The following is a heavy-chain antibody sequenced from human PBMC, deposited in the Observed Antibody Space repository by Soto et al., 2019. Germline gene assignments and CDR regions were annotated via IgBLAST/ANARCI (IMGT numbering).Heavy chain of an antibody. CDR2: ISYDGSNK. V-gene: IGHV3-30*18. Sequence: QVQLVESGGGVVQPGRSLRLSCAASGFTFSSYGMHWVRQAPGKGLEWVAVISYDGSNKYYADSVKGRFTISRDNSKNTLYLQMNSLRAEDTAVYYCAKDARWGTETDKYYYYGMDVWGQGTTVTVSS. D-gene: IGHD3-16*01. CDR3: AKDARWGTETDKYYYYGMDV. J-gene: IGHJ6*02. CDR1: GFTFSSYG.